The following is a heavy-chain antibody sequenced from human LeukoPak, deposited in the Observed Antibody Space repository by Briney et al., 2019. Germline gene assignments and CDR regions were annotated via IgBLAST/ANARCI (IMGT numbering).Heavy chain of an antibody. Sequence: NPGGSLRLSCAASGFTFSSYSMNWVRQAPGKGLKWVSSISISSSYIYYADSVKGRFTISRDNAKNSLYMPMNSLRAEDTAVYYCARDGEDIVVVPADGDNWFDPWGQGTLVTVSS. CDR1: GFTFSSYS. CDR2: ISISSSYI. D-gene: IGHD2-2*01. V-gene: IGHV3-21*01. J-gene: IGHJ5*02. CDR3: ARDGEDIVVVPADGDNWFDP.